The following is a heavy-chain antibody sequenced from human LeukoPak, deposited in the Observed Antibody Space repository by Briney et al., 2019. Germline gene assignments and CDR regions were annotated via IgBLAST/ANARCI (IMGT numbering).Heavy chain of an antibody. CDR2: ISSSGSTI. CDR1: GFTFSSYA. J-gene: IGHJ4*02. V-gene: IGHV3-48*04. D-gene: IGHD3-22*01. Sequence: QPGGSLRLSCAASGFTFSSYAMSWVRQAPGKGLEWVSAISSSGSTIYYADSVKGRFTISRDNAKNSLYLQMNSLRAEDTAVYYCARARFDSSGYYEFDIFDYWGQGTLVTVSS. CDR3: ARARFDSSGYYEFDIFDY.